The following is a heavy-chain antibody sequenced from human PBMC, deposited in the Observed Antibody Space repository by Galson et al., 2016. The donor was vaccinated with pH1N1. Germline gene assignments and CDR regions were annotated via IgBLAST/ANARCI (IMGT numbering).Heavy chain of an antibody. D-gene: IGHD3-22*01. V-gene: IGHV2-70*04. J-gene: IGHJ4*02. CDR3: TRQDPSGYYYFDK. CDR2: IDWDDEK. Sequence: PALVKPTQTLTLTCSFSGFTLSSRGMRVNWIRQPPGKALEWLARIDWDDEKFYNTSLKTRLSISKDTSKNQVVLTMTNIDPVDTATYYCTRQDPSGYYYFDKWGQGTLVIVSS. CDR1: GFTLSSRGMR.